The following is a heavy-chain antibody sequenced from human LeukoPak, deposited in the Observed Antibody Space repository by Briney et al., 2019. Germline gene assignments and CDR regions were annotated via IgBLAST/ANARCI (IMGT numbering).Heavy chain of an antibody. Sequence: SVKVSCKASGGTFSSYAISWVRQAPGQGLEWMGRIIPILGIANYAQKFQGRVTITADKSASTAYMELSSLRSEDTAVYYCASGTDFWSGYQTMDAFDIWGQGTMVTVSS. CDR2: IIPILGIA. CDR1: GGTFSSYA. CDR3: ASGTDFWSGYQTMDAFDI. V-gene: IGHV1-69*04. J-gene: IGHJ3*02. D-gene: IGHD3-3*01.